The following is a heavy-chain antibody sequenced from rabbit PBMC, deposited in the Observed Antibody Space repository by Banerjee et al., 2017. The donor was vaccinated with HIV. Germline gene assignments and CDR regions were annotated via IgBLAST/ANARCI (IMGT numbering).Heavy chain of an antibody. V-gene: IGHV1S45*01. CDR1: GFSFSSGYY. CDR3: AKESGGDGNTNL. CDR2: INIGSGST. J-gene: IGHJ4*01. Sequence: QEQLEESGGDLVKPEGSLTLTCTASGFSFSSGYYMWWVRQAPGKGLEWIACINIGSGSTNFASWAKGRFTISKTSSTTVTLQMTSLTAADTATYFCAKESGGDGNTNLWGQGTLVTVS. D-gene: IGHD2-1*01.